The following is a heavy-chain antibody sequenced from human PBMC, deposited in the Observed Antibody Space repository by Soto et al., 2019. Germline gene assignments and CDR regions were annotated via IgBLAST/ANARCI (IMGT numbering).Heavy chain of an antibody. CDR3: ARRYTEDFFDYYGMDV. CDR1: GASISDTTW. CDR2: IYNTGRT. D-gene: IGHD1-1*01. J-gene: IGHJ6*02. V-gene: IGHV4-4*02. Sequence: AETLSLTCEVSGASISDTTWWWLVRQPPGKGLEWIGEIYNTGRTNYNPSLKSRLTISLDKSRNQFSLKLKSVTAADTAVYYCARRYTEDFFDYYGMDVWGQGATVTVSS.